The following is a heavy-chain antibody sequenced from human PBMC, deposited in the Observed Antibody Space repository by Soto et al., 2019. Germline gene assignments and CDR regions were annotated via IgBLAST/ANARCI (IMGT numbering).Heavy chain of an antibody. CDR3: TTDLRYSYGFDY. CDR1: EFTFGNAW. J-gene: IGHJ4*02. Sequence: EVQLVESGGGLVKPGGSLRLSCAASEFTFGNAWMSWVRQAPGKGLERVGRVKSKADGGTTDYVAPVKGRFAISRDDSKNTLFLQMNSLKTEDTAVYYCTTDLRYSYGFDYWGQGTLVTVSS. D-gene: IGHD5-18*01. CDR2: VKSKADGGTT. V-gene: IGHV3-15*01.